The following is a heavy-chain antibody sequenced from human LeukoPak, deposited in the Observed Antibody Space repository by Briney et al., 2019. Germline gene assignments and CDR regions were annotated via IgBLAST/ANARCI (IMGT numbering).Heavy chain of an antibody. CDR1: GASISTYY. V-gene: IGHV4-59*01. CDR3: ATQPDGSRWYHFDF. CDR2: IYKSGST. D-gene: IGHD6-13*01. J-gene: IGHJ4*02. Sequence: PSETLSLTCTVSGASISTYYWSWVRQPPGKGLEWIGYIYKSGSTKYNPPPKSRVTISVDTSKDQFSQKLSAVTAADTAVYYCATQPDGSRWYHFDFWGQGSLVTVSS.